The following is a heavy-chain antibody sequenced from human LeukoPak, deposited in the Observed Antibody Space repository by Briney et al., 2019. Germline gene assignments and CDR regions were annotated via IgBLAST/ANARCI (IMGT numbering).Heavy chain of an antibody. V-gene: IGHV3-74*01. CDR1: GFTFSDYA. D-gene: IGHD5-18*01. CDR3: ARGGKYSYGDY. J-gene: IGHJ4*02. CDR2: IHTDGSST. Sequence: PGGSLRLSCAASGFTFSDYAMNWVRQAPGKGLVWVSRIHTDGSSTTYADSVKGRFTISRDNAKNTLYLQMNSLRAEDTAVYYCARGGKYSYGDYWGQGALVTVSS.